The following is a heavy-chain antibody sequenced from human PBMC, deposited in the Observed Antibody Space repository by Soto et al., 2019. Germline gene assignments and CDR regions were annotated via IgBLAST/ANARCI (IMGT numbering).Heavy chain of an antibody. CDR3: ARESPFDY. CDR1: GFSFTSYY. Sequence: GASVKVSCKGSGFSFTSYYMHWVRQAPGQGLEWMGSINPSVGSIRYAKKFQGRVTMTRDSSTSIVYMELSSLRAEDTAVYYCARESPFDYWGQGTLVTVSS. CDR2: INPSVGSI. J-gene: IGHJ4*02. V-gene: IGHV1-46*01.